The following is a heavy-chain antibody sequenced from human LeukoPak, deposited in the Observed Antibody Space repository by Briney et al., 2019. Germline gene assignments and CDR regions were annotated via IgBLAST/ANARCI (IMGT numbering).Heavy chain of an antibody. Sequence: PSETLPLTCAVSGYSISSGYYWGRIRQPPGKGLEWIGSIYHSGSTYYNPSLKSRVTISVDTSKNQFSLKLSSVTAADTAVYYCASDKRYYDFWSGYPWYFDYWGQGTLVTVSS. J-gene: IGHJ4*02. D-gene: IGHD3-3*01. CDR3: ASDKRYYDFWSGYPWYFDY. CDR2: IYHSGST. CDR1: GYSISSGYY. V-gene: IGHV4-38-2*01.